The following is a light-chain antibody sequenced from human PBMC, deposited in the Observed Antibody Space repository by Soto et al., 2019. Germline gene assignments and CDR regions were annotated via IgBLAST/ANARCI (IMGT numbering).Light chain of an antibody. V-gene: IGKV3-15*01. CDR1: QSVNSN. Sequence: EIVMTQSPATLSVSPGERATLSCRASQSVNSNLAWYRQKPAQAPRRLLSDPSTRATGVPPRFTGSGSGTDFTRTISSLESEDSGMYYCQQYNFWPPHTFGGGTKVEIK. J-gene: IGKJ4*01. CDR2: DPS. CDR3: QQYNFWPPHT.